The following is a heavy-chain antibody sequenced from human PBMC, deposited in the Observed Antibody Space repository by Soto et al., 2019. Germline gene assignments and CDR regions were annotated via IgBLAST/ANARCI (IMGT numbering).Heavy chain of an antibody. CDR1: GGSISSSSYY. CDR2: IYYRGTT. Sequence: SETLSLTCTVSGGSISSSSYYWGWIRQPPGKGLEWIGNIYYRGTTYYNPSLKSRVTISVDTSKNQFSLKLASVTAADTAVYYCARDYGDYQFDYWGQGTLVTAPQ. D-gene: IGHD4-17*01. CDR3: ARDYGDYQFDY. V-gene: IGHV4-39*02. J-gene: IGHJ4*02.